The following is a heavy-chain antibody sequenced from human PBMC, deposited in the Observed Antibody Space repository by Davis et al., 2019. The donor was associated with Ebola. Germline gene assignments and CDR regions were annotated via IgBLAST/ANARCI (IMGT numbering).Heavy chain of an antibody. J-gene: IGHJ4*02. V-gene: IGHV3-11*06. CDR3: ARWSPRFGEFLNFDN. CDR2: ISTYSSYT. D-gene: IGHD3-10*02. CDR1: GFTFSDYY. Sequence: GESLKISCAASGFTFSDYYMSWIRQAPGKGLECVSYISTYSSYTHFADSVKGRFTISRDNAKNSLYLQMNSLRAEDTAVYYCARWSPRFGEFLNFDNWGQGTLVTVSS.